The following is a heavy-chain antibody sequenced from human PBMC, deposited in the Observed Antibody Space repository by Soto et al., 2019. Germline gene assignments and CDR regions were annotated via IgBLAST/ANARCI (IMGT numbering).Heavy chain of an antibody. V-gene: IGHV1-69*13. CDR2: IIPIFGTA. D-gene: IGHD3-22*01. Sequence: SVKVSCKASGGTFSSYAISWVRQAPGQGLEWMGGIIPIFGTANYAQKFQGRVTITADESTSTAYMELSSLRSEDTAVYYCARVRYDSSGSFDYWGQGTLVTVSS. CDR1: GGTFSSYA. J-gene: IGHJ4*02. CDR3: ARVRYDSSGSFDY.